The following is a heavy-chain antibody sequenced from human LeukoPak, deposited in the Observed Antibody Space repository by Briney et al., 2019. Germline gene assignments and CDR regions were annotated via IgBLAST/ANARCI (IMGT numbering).Heavy chain of an antibody. Sequence: GGSLRLSCAASGFTFSSYWMHWVRQALGKRLVWVSRINTDGSSTTYADSVKGRFTISRDNAKNTLYLQMNSLRAEDTAVYYCAALSGSYYDGDYWGQGTLVTVSS. D-gene: IGHD1-26*01. CDR1: GFTFSSYW. CDR3: AALSGSYYDGDY. CDR2: INTDGSST. J-gene: IGHJ4*02. V-gene: IGHV3-74*01.